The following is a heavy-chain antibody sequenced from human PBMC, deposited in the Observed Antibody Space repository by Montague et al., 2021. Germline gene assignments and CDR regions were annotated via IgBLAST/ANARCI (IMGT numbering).Heavy chain of an antibody. Sequence: SETLSLTCTVSGGSINFYYWSWIRQPPGKGLEWIGDVNYTGTTNYNPSLKSRVTISVDTSRNQFFLNVNSVTAADTAVYYCARKGTDWDYWGQGTLVTVSS. CDR2: VNYTGTT. J-gene: IGHJ4*02. D-gene: IGHD2-21*01. CDR3: ARKGTDWDY. CDR1: GGSINFYY. V-gene: IGHV4-59*01.